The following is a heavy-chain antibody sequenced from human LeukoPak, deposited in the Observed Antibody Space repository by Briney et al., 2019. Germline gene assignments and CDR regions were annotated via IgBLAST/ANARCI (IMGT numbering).Heavy chain of an antibody. V-gene: IGHV4-39*07. CDR3: ARGAPRGMIVVVSPYGGYFQH. CDR1: GGSISSSSYY. D-gene: IGHD3-22*01. Sequence: SETLSLTCTVSGGSISSSSYYWGWIRQPPGKGLEGIGSIYYSGSTYYNPSLKSRVTISVDPSKNQFSLKLSSVTAADTAVYYCARGAPRGMIVVVSPYGGYFQHWGQGTLVTVSS. J-gene: IGHJ1*01. CDR2: IYYSGST.